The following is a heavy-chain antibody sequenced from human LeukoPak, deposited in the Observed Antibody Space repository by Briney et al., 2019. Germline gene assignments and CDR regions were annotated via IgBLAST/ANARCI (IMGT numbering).Heavy chain of an antibody. Sequence: GGSLRLPCAASRFTFSSYSMNWVRQAPGKGLEWVSSISSGSSYIYYADSVKGRFTISRDNAKNSLYLQMNSLRAEDTAVYYCARNFDYSNEYYFDYWGQGTLVTVSS. D-gene: IGHD4-11*01. CDR2: ISSGSSYI. J-gene: IGHJ4*02. CDR1: RFTFSSYS. V-gene: IGHV3-21*01. CDR3: ARNFDYSNEYYFDY.